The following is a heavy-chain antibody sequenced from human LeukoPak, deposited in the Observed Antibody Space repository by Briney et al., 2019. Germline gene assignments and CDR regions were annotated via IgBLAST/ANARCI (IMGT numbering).Heavy chain of an antibody. CDR3: AREIRYSYGLLNPFDY. CDR1: GGSISSGDYY. J-gene: IGHJ4*02. V-gene: IGHV4-30-4*01. Sequence: SETLSLTCTVSGGSISSGDYYWSWIRQPPGKGLEWIGYIYYSGSTYYNPSLKSRVTISVDTSKNQFSLQLNSVTPEDTAVYYCAREIRYSYGLLNPFDYWGQGTLVTVSS. CDR2: IYYSGST. D-gene: IGHD5-18*01.